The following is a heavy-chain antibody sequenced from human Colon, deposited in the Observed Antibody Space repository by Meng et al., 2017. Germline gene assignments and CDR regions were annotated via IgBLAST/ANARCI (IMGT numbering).Heavy chain of an antibody. Sequence: GEPLKTPCPAPGFPFYSHAMNWVRQAPGKGLEWVSGISGSGDDTYNVDSVQGRFTVSRENSKNTLYLQMNSLRAEDSAIYYCANPWGHGWYFDLWGHGTLVTVSS. CDR3: ANPWGHGWYFDL. CDR1: GFPFYSHA. CDR2: ISGSGDDT. V-gene: IGHV3-23*01. J-gene: IGHJ2*01. D-gene: IGHD7-27*01.